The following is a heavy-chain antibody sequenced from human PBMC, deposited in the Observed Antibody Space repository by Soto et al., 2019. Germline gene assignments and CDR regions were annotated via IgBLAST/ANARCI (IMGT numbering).Heavy chain of an antibody. J-gene: IGHJ4*02. CDR2: IYYSGST. CDR1: GGSISSYY. D-gene: IGHD5-18*01. CDR3: ARGGIGAYSYGYVLDY. Sequence: SETLSLTCTVSGGSISSYYWSWIRQPPGKGLEWIGYIYYSGSTNYNPSLKSRVTISVDTSKNQFSLKLSSVTAADTAVYYCARGGIGAYSYGYVLDYWGQGTLVTVSS. V-gene: IGHV4-59*01.